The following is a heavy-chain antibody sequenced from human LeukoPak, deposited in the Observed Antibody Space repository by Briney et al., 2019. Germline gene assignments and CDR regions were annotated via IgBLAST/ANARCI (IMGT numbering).Heavy chain of an antibody. V-gene: IGHV3-21*01. CDR1: GFTFSSFS. D-gene: IGHD6-13*01. CDR3: ARDLTGYSSSWDQVDQ. CDR2: ISSSSSYI. Sequence: KSGGSLRLSCAASGFTFSSFSMSWVRQAPGKGLEWVSFISSSSSYIYYADSVKGRFTISRDNAKNSLYMQMNSLRAEDTAVYYCARDLTGYSSSWDQVDQWGQGTLVIVSS. J-gene: IGHJ4*02.